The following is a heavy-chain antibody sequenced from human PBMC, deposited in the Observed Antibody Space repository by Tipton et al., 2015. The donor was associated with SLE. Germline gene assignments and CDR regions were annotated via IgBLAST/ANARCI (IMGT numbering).Heavy chain of an antibody. CDR1: GFTFSSYS. V-gene: IGHV3-48*01. CDR2: ISSSRSTI. Sequence: SLRLSCAASGFTFSSYSMNWVRQAPGKGLEWVSYISSSRSTIYYADSVKGRFTISRDNAKNSLYLQMNSLRAEDTAVYYCARDLYSSLGYWGQGTLVTVSS. J-gene: IGHJ4*02. D-gene: IGHD5-18*01. CDR3: ARDLYSSLGY.